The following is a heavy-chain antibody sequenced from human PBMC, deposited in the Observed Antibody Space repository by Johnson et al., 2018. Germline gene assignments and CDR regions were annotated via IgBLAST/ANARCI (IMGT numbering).Heavy chain of an antibody. CDR2: IRSNTYGGTP. CDR1: GFAFSTYA. CDR3: TRQTSGGNSNQFDI. D-gene: IGHD2/OR15-2a*01. V-gene: IGHV3-49*05. Sequence: VQLVESGGGLVKPGRSLRLSCTASGFAFSTYAMNWIRQAPGKGLEWVGFIRSNTYGGTPEYAASVKGRFSISRDDSKRIAYLQMSSLKTEDTAVYYCTRQTSGGNSNQFDIWGLGTMVTVSS. J-gene: IGHJ3*02.